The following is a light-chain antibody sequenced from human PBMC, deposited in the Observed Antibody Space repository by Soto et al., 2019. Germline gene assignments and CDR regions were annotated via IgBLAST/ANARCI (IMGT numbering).Light chain of an antibody. CDR1: SSDVGGYNY. V-gene: IGLV2-14*01. CDR3: SSYTSCGTLGVV. Sequence: QSALTQPASVSGSPGQSITISCTGTSSDVGGYNYVSWYQQQPGKAPKLTSYDVSNRPSGVSNRFSCSKSGNTASLTISGLQAEDDDDYYYSSYTSCGTLGVVFGGGTKVTVL. CDR2: DVS. J-gene: IGLJ2*01.